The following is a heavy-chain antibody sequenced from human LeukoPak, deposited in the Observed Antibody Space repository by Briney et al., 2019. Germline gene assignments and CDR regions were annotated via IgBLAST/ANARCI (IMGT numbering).Heavy chain of an antibody. CDR2: IYYSGST. CDR1: GGSISSHY. V-gene: IGHV4-59*11. D-gene: IGHD1-26*01. J-gene: IGHJ3*02. Sequence: PSETLSLTCTVPGGSISSHYWSWIRQPPGKGLEWIGYIYYSGSTNYNPSLKSRVTISVDTSRNQFSLKLSSVTAADTAVYYCARGSGRMLAFDIWGQGTMVTVSS. CDR3: ARGSGRMLAFDI.